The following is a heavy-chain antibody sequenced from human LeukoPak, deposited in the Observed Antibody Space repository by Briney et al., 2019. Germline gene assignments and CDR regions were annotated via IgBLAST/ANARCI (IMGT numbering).Heavy chain of an antibody. V-gene: IGHV1-2*06. Sequence: ASVKVSCKASGYTFTGYYMHWVRQAPGQGLEWMGRINPNSGGTNYAQKFQGRVTITRDTSISTAYMELSRLRSDDTAVYYCARGGPPTIAAPPGGNWFDPWGQGTLVTVSS. D-gene: IGHD6-6*01. J-gene: IGHJ5*02. CDR2: INPNSGGT. CDR1: GYTFTGYY. CDR3: ARGGPPTIAAPPGGNWFDP.